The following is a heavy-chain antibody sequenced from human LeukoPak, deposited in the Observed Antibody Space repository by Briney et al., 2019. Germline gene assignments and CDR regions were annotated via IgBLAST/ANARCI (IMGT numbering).Heavy chain of an antibody. CDR2: IWYDGSNK. V-gene: IGHV3-33*01. CDR3: ARGTYWFDP. CDR1: GFTFSSYG. Sequence: GRPLRLSCAASGFTFSSYGMHWVRQAPGKGLEWVAVIWYDGSNKYYADSVKGRFTISRDNSKNTLYLQMNSLRAEDTAVYYCARGTYWFDPWGQGTLVTVSS. J-gene: IGHJ5*02. D-gene: IGHD2-8*01.